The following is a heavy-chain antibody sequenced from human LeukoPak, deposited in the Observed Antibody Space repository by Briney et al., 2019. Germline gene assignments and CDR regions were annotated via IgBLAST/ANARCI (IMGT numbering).Heavy chain of an antibody. CDR1: GGSISSYY. CDR2: IYTSGST. V-gene: IGHV4-4*07. Sequence: SETLSLTCTVSGGSISSYYWSWIRQPAGKGLEWIGRIYTSGSTNYNPSLKSRVTMSVDTSKNQFSLKLSSVTAADTAVYYCARDRFTISLYYYHGMDVWGQGTTVTVSS. D-gene: IGHD3-3*01. J-gene: IGHJ6*02. CDR3: ARDRFTISLYYYHGMDV.